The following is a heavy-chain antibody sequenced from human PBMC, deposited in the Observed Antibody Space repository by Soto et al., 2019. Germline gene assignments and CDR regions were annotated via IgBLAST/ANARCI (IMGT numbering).Heavy chain of an antibody. CDR1: GYIFTNWW. J-gene: IGHJ5*02. Sequence: PGESLKISCKGSGYIFTNWWIGWVRQMPGKGLEWMGIIYPGDSDARYSPSFQGQVTISADKSINTAYLQWSSLKASDTAMYYCARGNQYEPNWFDPWGQGTLVTVSS. D-gene: IGHD2-8*01. V-gene: IGHV5-51*01. CDR3: ARGNQYEPNWFDP. CDR2: IYPGDSDA.